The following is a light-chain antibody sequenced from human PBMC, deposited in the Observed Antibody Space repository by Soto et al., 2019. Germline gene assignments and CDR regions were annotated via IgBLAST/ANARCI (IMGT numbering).Light chain of an antibody. J-gene: IGLJ2*01. V-gene: IGLV2-14*03. CDR1: SSDVSTYNY. CDR3: SSYSSSTTHVV. Sequence: QSALTQPASVSWSPGQSITISCTGTSSDVSTYNYVSWYQQHPGKAPKLIIYDVSNRPSGVSYRYSASKSGSTASLTISGLQAGDEADYYSSSYSSSTTHVVFGGGTKLTVL. CDR2: DVS.